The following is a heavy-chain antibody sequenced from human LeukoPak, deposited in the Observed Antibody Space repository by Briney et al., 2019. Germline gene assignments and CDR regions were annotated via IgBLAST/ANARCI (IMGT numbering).Heavy chain of an antibody. V-gene: IGHV4-30-4*08. Sequence: SQTLSLTCTVSGGSLSSGDYYWSWIRQPPGKGLEWIGYIYYSGSTYYNPSLKSRVTISVDTSKNQFSLKLSSVTAADTAVYYCASSTVPAAIPYFDYWGQGTLVTVSS. CDR2: IYYSGST. CDR1: GGSLSSGDYY. J-gene: IGHJ4*02. CDR3: ASSTVPAAIPYFDY. D-gene: IGHD2-2*02.